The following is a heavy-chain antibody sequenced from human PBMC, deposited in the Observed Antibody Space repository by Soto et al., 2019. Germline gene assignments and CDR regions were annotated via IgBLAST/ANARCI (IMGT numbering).Heavy chain of an antibody. CDR3: ARGTYCSGGSCYPNFDY. Sequence: ASVKVSCKASGYTFTSYDINWVRQATGQGLEWMGWMNPNSGNTDYAQKFQGRVTMTTNTPINTAYMELSSLRSEDTAVYYCARGTYCSGGSCYPNFDYWGQGTLVTVSS. D-gene: IGHD2-15*01. V-gene: IGHV1-8*01. CDR1: GYTFTSYD. CDR2: MNPNSGNT. J-gene: IGHJ4*02.